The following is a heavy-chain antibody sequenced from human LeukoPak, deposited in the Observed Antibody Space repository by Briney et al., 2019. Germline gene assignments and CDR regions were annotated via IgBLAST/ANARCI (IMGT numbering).Heavy chain of an antibody. D-gene: IGHD3-10*01. V-gene: IGHV1-2*06. CDR3: ARDQPGNGADY. Sequence: ASVKVSCKASGYTFTGYFMHWVRQAPGQGLEWMGRINPNSGGTNYAQKFQGRVTMTRDTSIGTAYMELSRLRSDDTAVYYCARDQPGNGADYWGQGTLVTVSS. J-gene: IGHJ4*02. CDR1: GYTFTGYF. CDR2: INPNSGGT.